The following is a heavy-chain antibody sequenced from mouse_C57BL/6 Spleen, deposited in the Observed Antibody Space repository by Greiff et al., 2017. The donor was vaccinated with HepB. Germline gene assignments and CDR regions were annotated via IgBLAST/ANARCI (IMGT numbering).Heavy chain of an antibody. D-gene: IGHD2-5*01. CDR1: GYTFTSYW. J-gene: IGHJ2*01. CDR2: IDPSDSYT. V-gene: IGHV1-50*01. CDR3: AFPYSNYEDY. Sequence: VKLQQPGAELVKPGASVKLSCKASGYTFTSYWMQWVKQRPGQGLEWIGEIDPSDSYTNYNQKFKGKATLTVDTSSSTAYMQLSSLTSEDSAVYYCAFPYSNYEDYWGQGTTLTVSS.